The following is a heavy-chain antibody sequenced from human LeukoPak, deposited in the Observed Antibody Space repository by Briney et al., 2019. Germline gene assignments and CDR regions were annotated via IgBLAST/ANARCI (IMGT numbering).Heavy chain of an antibody. V-gene: IGHV4-34*01. CDR1: GGSFSDYY. CDR3: ARNLAGHFGGFYFDC. Sequence: SETLSLTCAVYGGSFSDYYWSWIRQPPGKGLEWIGEINHRGSTKYSPSLKSRVTISRDTSKNQFSLKLSSVTAADTAVYYCARNLAGHFGGFYFDCWGQGTLVTVSS. CDR2: INHRGST. D-gene: IGHD2-21*01. J-gene: IGHJ4*02.